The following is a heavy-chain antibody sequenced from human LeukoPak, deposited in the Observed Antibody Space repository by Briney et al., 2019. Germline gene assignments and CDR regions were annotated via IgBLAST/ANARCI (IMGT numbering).Heavy chain of an antibody. D-gene: IGHD1-26*01. V-gene: IGHV3-7*01. CDR3: ARDKVVGATHFDY. Sequence: GGSLRLSCAASGFTFSSYWMSWVRQAPGKGLEWVANIKQDGSEKYYVDSVKGRFTISRDNAKNSVYLQMNSLRAEDTAVYYCARDKVVGATHFDYWGQGTLVTVSS. CDR2: IKQDGSEK. J-gene: IGHJ4*02. CDR1: GFTFSSYW.